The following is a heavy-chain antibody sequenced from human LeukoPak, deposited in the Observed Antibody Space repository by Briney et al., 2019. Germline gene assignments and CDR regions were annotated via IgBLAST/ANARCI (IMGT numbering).Heavy chain of an antibody. Sequence: PGGSLRLSCAASGFSFSSYTMNWVRQAPGKGLEWVSSISSSSYYIYYADSVKGRFTISRDNAKNSPYLQMNSLRAEDTAVYYCAKVAGAVAGTEGIDYWGQGTLVTVSS. D-gene: IGHD6-19*01. CDR3: AKVAGAVAGTEGIDY. J-gene: IGHJ4*02. CDR1: GFSFSSYT. CDR2: ISSSSYYI. V-gene: IGHV3-21*01.